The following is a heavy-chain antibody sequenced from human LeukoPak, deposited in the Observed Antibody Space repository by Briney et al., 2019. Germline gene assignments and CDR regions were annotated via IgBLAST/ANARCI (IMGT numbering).Heavy chain of an antibody. CDR3: ARGVVPAAIGAFDI. Sequence: SETLSLTCTVSGGSISSGSYYWIWIRQPAGKGLEWIGRIYPSGSTNYNPSLKSRVTISVDTSKNQFSLKLSSVTAADTAVYYCARGVVPAAIGAFDIWGQGTMVTVSS. J-gene: IGHJ3*02. V-gene: IGHV4-61*02. CDR2: IYPSGST. D-gene: IGHD2-2*01. CDR1: GGSISSGSYY.